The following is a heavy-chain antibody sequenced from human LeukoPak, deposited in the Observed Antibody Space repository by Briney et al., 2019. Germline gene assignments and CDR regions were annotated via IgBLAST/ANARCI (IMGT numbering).Heavy chain of an antibody. CDR3: ARALPVVDTAMGLFYY. J-gene: IGHJ4*02. CDR1: GGSISSGRYY. V-gene: IGHV4-31*03. CDR2: IYYSGST. D-gene: IGHD5-18*01. Sequence: SETLTLTCTVSGGSISSGRYYWSGIRQHPGKGLEWIGYIYYSGSTYYNPSLKSRVTISVDTSKNQFSLKLSSVTEGEARLYYCARALPVVDTAMGLFYYWGQGTLVTVSS.